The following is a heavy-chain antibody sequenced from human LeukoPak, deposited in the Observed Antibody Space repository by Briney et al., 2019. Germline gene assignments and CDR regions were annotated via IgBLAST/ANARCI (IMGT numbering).Heavy chain of an antibody. D-gene: IGHD1-26*01. V-gene: IGHV3-23*01. CDR3: AKDGSGTYPDAFDM. CDR2: IRLSGGDT. CDR1: GFTFSNFA. Sequence: GGSLRLSCAVSGFTFSNFAMTWVRQAPGKGLEWVSSIRLSGGDTYYADPVKGRFTISRDNSKNTLYLQMNSLRAEDTAIYYCAKDGSGTYPDAFDMWGQGTMVTVSS. J-gene: IGHJ3*02.